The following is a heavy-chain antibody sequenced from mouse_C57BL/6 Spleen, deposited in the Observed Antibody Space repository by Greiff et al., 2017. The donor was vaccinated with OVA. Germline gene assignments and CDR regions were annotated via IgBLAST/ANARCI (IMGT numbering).Heavy chain of an antibody. D-gene: IGHD1-1*01. V-gene: IGHV1-19*01. Sequence: VQLQQSGPVLVKPGASVKMSCKASGYTFTDYCMNWVKQSHGKSLEWIGVIHPYNGGTSYNQKFKGKATLTVDKSSSTAYMELNSLTSEDSAAEYCARYYGSSWYFDGWGTGTTVS. CDR2: IHPYNGGT. CDR1: GYTFTDYC. J-gene: IGHJ1*03. CDR3: ARYYGSSWYFDG.